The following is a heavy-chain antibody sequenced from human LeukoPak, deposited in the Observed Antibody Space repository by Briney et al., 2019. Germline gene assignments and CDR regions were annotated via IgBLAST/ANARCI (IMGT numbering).Heavy chain of an antibody. CDR2: IYYSGST. J-gene: IGHJ4*02. V-gene: IGHV4-59*08. Sequence: PSETLSLTCTVSGGSVSYYYWSWIRQPPGKGLEWIGYIYYSGSTNYNPSLKSRVTISVDTSNNQFSLKLSSVTAADTAVYYCARAYDYVWGSYRTSFDYWGQGTLVTVSS. CDR1: GGSVSYYY. CDR3: ARAYDYVWGSYRTSFDY. D-gene: IGHD3-16*02.